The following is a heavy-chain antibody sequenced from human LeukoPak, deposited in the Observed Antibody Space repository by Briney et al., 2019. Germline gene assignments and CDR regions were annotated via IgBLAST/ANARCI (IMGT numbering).Heavy chain of an antibody. CDR3: AKDIFSGFYETFDY. CDR1: GFTFDDYA. D-gene: IGHD6-19*01. V-gene: IGHV3-43*02. J-gene: IGHJ4*02. CDR2: ISGDGGRT. Sequence: GGSLRLSCVVSGFTFDDYAMHWVRQGPGKCLEWVSLISGDGGRTYYADSVEGRFTISRDNSKNSLYLEMNSLRTEDTALYYCAKDIFSGFYETFDYWGQGTLVTVSS.